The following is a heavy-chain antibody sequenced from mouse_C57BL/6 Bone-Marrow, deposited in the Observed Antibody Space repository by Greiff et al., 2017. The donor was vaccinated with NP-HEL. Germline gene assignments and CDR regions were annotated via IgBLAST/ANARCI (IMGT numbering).Heavy chain of an antibody. J-gene: IGHJ3*01. CDR1: GYTFTSYW. CDR2: IDPSDSYT. CDR3: ARRVLSLERFAY. D-gene: IGHD1-1*01. V-gene: IGHV1-59*01. Sequence: VQLQQPGAELVRPGTSVKLSCKASGYTFTSYWMHWVKQRPGQGLEWIGVIDPSDSYTNYNQKFKGKATLTVDTSSSTAYMQLSSLTSEDSAVYYCARRVLSLERFAYWGQGTLVTVSA.